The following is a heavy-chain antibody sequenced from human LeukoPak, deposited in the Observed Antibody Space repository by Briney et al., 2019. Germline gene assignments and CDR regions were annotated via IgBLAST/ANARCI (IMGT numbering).Heavy chain of an antibody. Sequence: SETLSLTYTVAAGSIASSSYCCGWIRQPPGKGLEWIGSIYYSGSTYYNPSLKSRVTISVDTSKNQFSLKLSSVTAADTAVYYCTTHEESSWYQSYFVYWGQGTLVTVSS. CDR3: TTHEESSWYQSYFVY. CDR1: AGSIASSSYC. D-gene: IGHD6-13*01. CDR2: IYYSGST. V-gene: IGHV4-39*01. J-gene: IGHJ4*02.